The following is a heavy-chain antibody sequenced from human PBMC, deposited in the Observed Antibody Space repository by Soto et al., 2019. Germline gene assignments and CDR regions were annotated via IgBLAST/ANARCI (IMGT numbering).Heavy chain of an antibody. D-gene: IGHD2-15*01. J-gene: IGHJ5*01. CDR3: TQWSSDS. CDR1: GGPISSNDHY. CDR2: IYYGVNT. V-gene: IGHV4-39*02. Sequence: SETLSLTCTVSGGPISSNDHYWGWIRQPPGKGLEWIGNIYYGVNTYYTPSLQSRLTMSIATSKSHLSLTLTSVTASDTAFYYCTQWSSDSSGQGTLVPVSS.